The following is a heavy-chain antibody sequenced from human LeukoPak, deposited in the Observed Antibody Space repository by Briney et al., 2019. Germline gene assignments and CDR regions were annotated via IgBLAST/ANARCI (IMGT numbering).Heavy chain of an antibody. CDR1: GFTFSCYA. J-gene: IGHJ4*02. CDR2: ISGSGGST. V-gene: IGHV3-23*01. Sequence: GVSLRLSCAASGFTFSCYAMSWVRQAPGKGLEWVSAISGSGGSTYYADSVKGRFTISIDNSKNTLYLQMNSLRAEDTAVYYCAKDHLGYYGSGSYYYFDYWGQGTLVTVSS. CDR3: AKDHLGYYGSGSYYYFDY. D-gene: IGHD3-10*01.